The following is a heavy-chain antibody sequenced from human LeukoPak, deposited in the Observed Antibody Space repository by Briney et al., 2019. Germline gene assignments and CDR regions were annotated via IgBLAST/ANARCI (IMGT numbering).Heavy chain of an antibody. CDR1: GGSISSSSYY. Sequence: SETLSLTCTVSGGSISSSSYYWGWIRQPPGKGLEWIGSIYYSGSTYYNPSLKSRVTISVDTSKNQFSLKLSSVTAADTAVYYCAGGTTPYFDYWGQGTLVTVSS. J-gene: IGHJ4*02. CDR3: AGGTTPYFDY. V-gene: IGHV4-39*07. CDR2: IYYSGST. D-gene: IGHD1-14*01.